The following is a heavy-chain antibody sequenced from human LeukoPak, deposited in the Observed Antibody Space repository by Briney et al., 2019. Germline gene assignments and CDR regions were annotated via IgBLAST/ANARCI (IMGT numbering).Heavy chain of an antibody. V-gene: IGHV3-23*01. CDR2: ISGSGSST. Sequence: PGGSLRLSCAASGFTFSTYAMSWVRQAPGKGLEWVSSISGSGSSTYYADSVKDRFTISRDSSKNTIYLQMNSLRAEDTAVFYCANSGGGTTKNKYYFDYWGQGTLVTVSS. CDR1: GFTFSTYA. J-gene: IGHJ4*02. CDR3: ANSGGGTTKNKYYFDY. D-gene: IGHD3-10*01.